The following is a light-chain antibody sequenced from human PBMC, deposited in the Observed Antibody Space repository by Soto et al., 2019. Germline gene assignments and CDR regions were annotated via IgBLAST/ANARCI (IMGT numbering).Light chain of an antibody. CDR3: QQYNNWPPYT. CDR2: GAS. CDR1: QNVSSN. V-gene: IGKV3-15*01. Sequence: EIVMTQSPGTLSVSPGERATLSCRASQNVSSNLAWYQHKPGQAPRLLIYGASTRATGFPARFSGSGSGTDSTLTISSLQSEDFAVYYCQQYNNWPPYTFGQGTKVDIK. J-gene: IGKJ2*01.